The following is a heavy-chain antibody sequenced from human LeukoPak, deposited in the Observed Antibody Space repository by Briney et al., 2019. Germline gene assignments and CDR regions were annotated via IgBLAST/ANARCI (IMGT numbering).Heavy chain of an antibody. J-gene: IGHJ4*02. V-gene: IGHV4-39*01. CDR3: ARPKGSCSSTSCTGLDLDY. CDR2: IYYSGST. Sequence: SETLSLTCTVSGGSISSSSYYWGWIRQPPGKGLEWIGSIYYSGSTYYNPSLKSRVTISVDTSKNQFSLKLSSVTAADTAVYYCARPKGSCSSTSCTGLDLDYWGQGTLVTVSS. D-gene: IGHD2-2*01. CDR1: GGSISSSSYY.